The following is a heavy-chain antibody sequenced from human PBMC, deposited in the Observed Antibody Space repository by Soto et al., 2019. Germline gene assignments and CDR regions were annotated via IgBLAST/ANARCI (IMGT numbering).Heavy chain of an antibody. D-gene: IGHD3-3*01. V-gene: IGHV4-4*07. Sequence: QVQLQESGPGLVKPSETLSLTCTVSGGSISSSYWSWTRQAAGKGLEWIGRIYPSESTNYNPSLRSRVTMSVDTSKNQFSLRLSSVTAAHTAVYYCARDWAEDYDFWSGKENLFDPWGQGTLVTVSS. CDR1: GGSISSSY. CDR3: ARDWAEDYDFWSGKENLFDP. J-gene: IGHJ5*02. CDR2: IYPSEST.